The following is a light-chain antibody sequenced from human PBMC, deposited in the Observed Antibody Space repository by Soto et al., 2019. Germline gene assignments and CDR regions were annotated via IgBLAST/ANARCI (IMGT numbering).Light chain of an antibody. CDR3: QQRSNWPPEVT. Sequence: EIVLTQSPDTLSLSPGERATLSCRASQSVRSSLAWYQQKPGQAPRLLIYDASNRATGIPARFSASGSGTDFPLTIRSLEPEDFAVYYCQQRSNWPPEVTFGPGTKVDIK. V-gene: IGKV3-11*01. J-gene: IGKJ3*01. CDR2: DAS. CDR1: QSVRSS.